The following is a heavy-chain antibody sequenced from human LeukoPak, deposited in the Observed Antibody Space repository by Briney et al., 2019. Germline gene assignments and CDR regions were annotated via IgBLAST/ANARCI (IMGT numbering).Heavy chain of an antibody. CDR2: IKPDGSDK. D-gene: IGHD2-15*01. Sequence: GGSLRLSCVASGVTFSDYWVNWVRQAPGKGLEWVANIKPDGSDKYYVDSVKGRFSISRDNAKSSLFLQMNSLTAADTAVYYCGCSGFWGQGILVTVSS. V-gene: IGHV3-7*05. J-gene: IGHJ4*02. CDR1: GVTFSDYW. CDR3: GCSGF.